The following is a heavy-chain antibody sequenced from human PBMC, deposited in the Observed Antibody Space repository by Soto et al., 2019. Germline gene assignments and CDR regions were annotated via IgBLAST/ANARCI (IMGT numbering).Heavy chain of an antibody. CDR1: GGSISSGGYY. CDR2: IYYSGST. CDR3: ARGLRDYDDYGMDV. Sequence: TLSLTCTVSGGSISSGGYYWSWIRQHPGKGLEWIGYIYYSGSTYYNPSLKSRVTISVDTSKNQFSLKLSSVTAADTAVYYCARGLRDYDDYGMDVWGQGTTVTVS. D-gene: IGHD3-22*01. J-gene: IGHJ6*02. V-gene: IGHV4-31*03.